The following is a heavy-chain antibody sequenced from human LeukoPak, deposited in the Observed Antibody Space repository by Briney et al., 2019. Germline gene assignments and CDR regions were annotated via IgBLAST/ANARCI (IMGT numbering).Heavy chain of an antibody. CDR3: ARSASYYDYVWGSYRPNWFDP. Sequence: PSETLSLTCAVYGGSFSGYYWSWIRQPPGKGLEWIGEINHSGSTNYNPSLKSRVTISVDTSENQFSLKLSFVTAADTAVYYCARSASYYDYVWGSYRPNWFDPWGQGTLVTVSS. D-gene: IGHD3-16*02. CDR2: INHSGST. V-gene: IGHV4-34*01. J-gene: IGHJ5*02. CDR1: GGSFSGYY.